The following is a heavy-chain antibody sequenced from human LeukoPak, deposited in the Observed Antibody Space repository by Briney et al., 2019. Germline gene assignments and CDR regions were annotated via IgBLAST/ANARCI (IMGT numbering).Heavy chain of an antibody. Sequence: GGSLRLSCAAPGFTFSSYTIHWVRQPPGKGLEWVAVISFDGSNKYYADSVKGRFTISRDNSKNTLYLQMNSLRAEDTAVYYCAKVSELWYFDYWGQGTLVTVSS. CDR1: GFTFSSYT. CDR2: ISFDGSNK. CDR3: AKVSELWYFDY. J-gene: IGHJ4*02. D-gene: IGHD1-26*01. V-gene: IGHV3-30-3*01.